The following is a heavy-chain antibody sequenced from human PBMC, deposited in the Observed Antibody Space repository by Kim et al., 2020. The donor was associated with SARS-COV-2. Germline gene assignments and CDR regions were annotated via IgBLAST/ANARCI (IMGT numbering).Heavy chain of an antibody. Sequence: GGSLRLSCETSGFTFSAYDMNWVRQAPGKGLEWLSFITKSSATIYYADSVQGRFNITRDNAKNSLYLKMNSLRDEDTALYYCVRDRMGGAFDIWGQGTM. CDR1: GFTFSAYD. D-gene: IGHD3-16*01. V-gene: IGHV3-48*02. CDR3: VRDRMGGAFDI. CDR2: ITKSSATI. J-gene: IGHJ3*02.